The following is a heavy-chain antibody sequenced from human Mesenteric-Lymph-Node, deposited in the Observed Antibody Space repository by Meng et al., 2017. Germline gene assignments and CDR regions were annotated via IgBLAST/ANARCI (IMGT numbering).Heavy chain of an antibody. D-gene: IGHD6-19*01. CDR2: IWPDGRNE. J-gene: IGHJ6*02. CDR1: GFTFSSYG. Sequence: GGSLRLSCAVSGFTFSSYGMHWVRQAPGKGLEWVAVIWPDGRNEYYADSVKGRFTISRENSKNTLYLQMNSLRAEDTALYHCAAGIAVAGTSYGMDVWGQGTTVTVSS. V-gene: IGHV3-33*01. CDR3: AAGIAVAGTSYGMDV.